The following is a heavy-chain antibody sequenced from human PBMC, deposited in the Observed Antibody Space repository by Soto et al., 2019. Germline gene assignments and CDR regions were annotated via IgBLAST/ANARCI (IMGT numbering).Heavy chain of an antibody. J-gene: IGHJ4*02. Sequence: GGSLRLSCAASGFTFSSYGMHWVRQAPGKGLEWVAVISYDGSNKYYADSVKGRFTISRDNSKNTLYLQMNSLRAEDTAVYYCGIYSSGGYPFDYWGQGTLVTVSS. CDR1: GFTFSSYG. CDR3: GIYSSGGYPFDY. CDR2: ISYDGSNK. V-gene: IGHV3-30*03. D-gene: IGHD6-19*01.